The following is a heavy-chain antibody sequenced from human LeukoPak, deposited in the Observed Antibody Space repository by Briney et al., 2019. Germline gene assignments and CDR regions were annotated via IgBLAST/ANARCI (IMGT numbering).Heavy chain of an antibody. CDR2: IWYDGSNK. CDR1: GFTFSSYG. Sequence: TGGSLRLSCAASGFTFSSYGMHWVRQAPGKGLEWVAVIWYDGSNKYYADSVKGRFTISRDNSKNTLYLQMNSLRAEDTAVYYCARGKRTVVVIRDYYFDYWGQGTLVTVSS. D-gene: IGHD3-22*01. J-gene: IGHJ4*02. CDR3: ARGKRTVVVIRDYYFDY. V-gene: IGHV3-33*01.